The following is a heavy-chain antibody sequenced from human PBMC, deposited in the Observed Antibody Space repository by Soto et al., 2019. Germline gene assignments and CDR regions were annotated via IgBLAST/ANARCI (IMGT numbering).Heavy chain of an antibody. CDR3: ASAAYGSGSYYAHYYDYAMDV. J-gene: IGHJ6*02. Sequence: NPSENPYLTCTVSCASVSSYYWSWIRQPPGKGLEWLGYILYTGNTNYNPSLKSRVTMSVDTSKNQVSLKLSAVTAADTAVYFCASAAYGSGSYYAHYYDYAMDVCLQVTMV. CDR2: ILYTGNT. CDR1: CASVSSYY. V-gene: IGHV4-59*02. D-gene: IGHD3-10*01.